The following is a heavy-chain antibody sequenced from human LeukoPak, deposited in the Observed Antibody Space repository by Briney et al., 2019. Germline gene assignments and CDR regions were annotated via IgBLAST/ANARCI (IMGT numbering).Heavy chain of an antibody. CDR3: ARGSIVGATFDYFDY. CDR2: IKPNSGGT. CDR1: GYTFTGYY. D-gene: IGHD1-26*01. Sequence: EASVKVSCKASGYTFTGYYIHWVRQAPGQGLEWMGRIKPNSGGTNYAQKFQGRVTMTRDTSISTAYMELSRLRSDDTAVYYCARGSIVGATFDYFDYWGQGTLVTVSS. V-gene: IGHV1-2*06. J-gene: IGHJ4*02.